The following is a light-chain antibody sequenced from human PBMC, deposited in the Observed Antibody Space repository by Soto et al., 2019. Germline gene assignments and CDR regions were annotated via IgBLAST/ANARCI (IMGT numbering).Light chain of an antibody. J-gene: IGKJ3*01. CDR2: DAS. Sequence: DIVMTQSPLSLPVTPGEPASISCRSSQSLLHSNGYNYLAWYQQKPGQTPRLLIYDASNRAADIPARFSGNGSGTDFTLTISGLEPEDFAAYFCQQRSNWPLTFGPGTKVDIK. V-gene: IGKV3-11*01. CDR1: QSLLHSNGYNY. CDR3: QQRSNWPLT.